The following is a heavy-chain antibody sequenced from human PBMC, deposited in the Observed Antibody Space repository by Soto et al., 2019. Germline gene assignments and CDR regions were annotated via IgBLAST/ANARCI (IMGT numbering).Heavy chain of an antibody. CDR2: LIPIFGAP. CDR1: GDTFRSYA. J-gene: IGHJ4*02. D-gene: IGHD1-20*01. V-gene: IGHV1-69*01. Sequence: QVQLVQSGAEVKKPGSSVKVSCKASGDTFRSYAVTWVRQAPGQGLEWMGGLIPIFGAPNYAQRFQGRLTISADESANTAYLELASLRSDDTAVYYCARGPITVRGVDVPFSFDYWCQGSLVTVSS. CDR3: ARGPITVRGVDVPFSFDY.